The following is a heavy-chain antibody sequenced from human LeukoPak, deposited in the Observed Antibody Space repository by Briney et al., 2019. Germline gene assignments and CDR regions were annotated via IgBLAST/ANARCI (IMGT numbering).Heavy chain of an antibody. CDR3: ARDRGYCSSTSCYGGLVY. Sequence: GGSLRLSCAASGFTFDDYGMSWVRQAPGKGLEWVSGINWNGGSTGYADSVKGRFTISRDNAKNSLYLQMNSLGAEDTALYYCARDRGYCSSTSCYGGLVYWGQGTLVTVSS. V-gene: IGHV3-20*04. J-gene: IGHJ4*02. CDR1: GFTFDDYG. D-gene: IGHD2-2*01. CDR2: INWNGGST.